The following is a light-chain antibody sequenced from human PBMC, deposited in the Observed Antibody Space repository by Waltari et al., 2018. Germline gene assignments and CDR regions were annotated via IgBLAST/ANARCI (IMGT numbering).Light chain of an antibody. Sequence: DIQVTQSPSTLSASVGDGITITCRASQSLSSCLAWYQHKAGEAPKLLIDRAYRRQDGVPSRFSGSESGTEFTLTVSSLQPDDSAIYYCEQYYVWPLSFGGGTKVELK. CDR1: QSLSSC. V-gene: IGKV1-5*03. J-gene: IGKJ4*01. CDR3: EQYYVWPLS. CDR2: RAY.